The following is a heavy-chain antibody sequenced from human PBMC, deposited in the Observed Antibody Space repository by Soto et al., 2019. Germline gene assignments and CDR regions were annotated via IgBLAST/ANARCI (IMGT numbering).Heavy chain of an antibody. Sequence: SVKVSCKASGGTLSSYAISWVRQAPGQGLEWMGGIIPIFGTANYAQKFQGRVTITADKSTSTAYMELSSLRSEDTAVYYCASGFPSAPSLYWGQGTLVTVSS. J-gene: IGHJ4*02. D-gene: IGHD6-6*01. CDR3: ASGFPSAPSLY. V-gene: IGHV1-69*06. CDR2: IIPIFGTA. CDR1: GGTLSSYA.